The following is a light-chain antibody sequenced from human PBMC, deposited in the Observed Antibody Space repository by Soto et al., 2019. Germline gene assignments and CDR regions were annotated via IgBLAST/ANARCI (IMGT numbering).Light chain of an antibody. CDR1: QSISSY. V-gene: IGKV1-39*01. J-gene: IGKJ3*01. Sequence: DIQMTQSPSSLSASVGDRVTITCRASQSISSYLNWYQQKPGKAPKLLIYAASSLQSGVPSRFSGSGSGSDFTLTISSLQPEDFANYYCQQNYSTLFTCGPGTKVDIK. CDR3: QQNYSTLFT. CDR2: AAS.